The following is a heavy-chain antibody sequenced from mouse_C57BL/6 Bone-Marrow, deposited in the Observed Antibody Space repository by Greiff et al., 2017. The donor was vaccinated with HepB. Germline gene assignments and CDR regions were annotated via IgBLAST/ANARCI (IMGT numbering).Heavy chain of an antibody. J-gene: IGHJ1*03. CDR3: ARQNYYGSSYDWYFDV. V-gene: IGHV5-12*01. D-gene: IGHD1-1*01. CDR2: ISNGGGST. Sequence: EVKLEESGGGLVQPGGSLKLSCAASGFTFSDYYMYWVRQTPEKRLEWVAYISNGGGSTYYPDTVKGRFTISRDNAKNTLYLQMRRLKSEDTAMYYCARQNYYGSSYDWYFDVWGTGTTVTVSS. CDR1: GFTFSDYY.